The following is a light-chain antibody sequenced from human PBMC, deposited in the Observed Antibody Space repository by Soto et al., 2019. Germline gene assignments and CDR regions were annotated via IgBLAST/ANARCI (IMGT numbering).Light chain of an antibody. Sequence: DIQMTQSPSSLSASVGDRVTITCRASQSIRTSLNWYQQKPGTAPKLLIYGGFSLQSGAPSRFSGSGSGTDFTLTISSLQPEDFADYYCQQTYSTPPTFGQGTKVEIK. V-gene: IGKV1-39*01. CDR2: GGF. J-gene: IGKJ2*01. CDR3: QQTYSTPPT. CDR1: QSIRTS.